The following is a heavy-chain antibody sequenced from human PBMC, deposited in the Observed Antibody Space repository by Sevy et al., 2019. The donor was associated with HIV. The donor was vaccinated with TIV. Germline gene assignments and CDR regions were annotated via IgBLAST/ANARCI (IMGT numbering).Heavy chain of an antibody. CDR1: GFTFSSYA. Sequence: GGSLRLSCAASGFTFSSYAMSWVRQAPGKGLEWVSAISGSGGSTYYADSVKGRFTISRDNSKNTLYLQMNSLRAEDTAVYECAKDGGYSSGWYELGYFDLWGRGTLVTVSS. V-gene: IGHV3-23*01. J-gene: IGHJ2*01. CDR3: AKDGGYSSGWYELGYFDL. D-gene: IGHD6-19*01. CDR2: ISGSGGST.